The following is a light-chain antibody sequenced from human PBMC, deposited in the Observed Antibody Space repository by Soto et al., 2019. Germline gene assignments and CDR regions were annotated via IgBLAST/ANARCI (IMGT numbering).Light chain of an antibody. CDR1: QSVSSN. J-gene: IGKJ4*01. CDR2: GAS. CDR3: IQDYNYPLT. Sequence: EIVMTQSPATLSVSPGERATLSCRASQSVSSNLAWYQQKPGQAPRLLIYGASTRATGIPARFSGSGSGTEFTLSISSLQPEDFATYYCIQDYNYPLTFGGGTKVDI. V-gene: IGKV3-15*01.